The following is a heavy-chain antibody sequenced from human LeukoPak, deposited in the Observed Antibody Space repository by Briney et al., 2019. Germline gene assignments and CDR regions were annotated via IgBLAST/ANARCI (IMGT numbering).Heavy chain of an antibody. V-gene: IGHV3-48*01. CDR1: GFPLSSDS. Sequence: GSLRLSCAASGFPLSSDSINWVRQAPGKGLEWGSYINIDSITVNYADSVKGRFTISRDNAKNSLYLQMNSLRAEDTAVYYCSTAKFDNWGQGTLVTVSS. CDR3: STAKFDN. J-gene: IGHJ4*02. CDR2: INIDSITV.